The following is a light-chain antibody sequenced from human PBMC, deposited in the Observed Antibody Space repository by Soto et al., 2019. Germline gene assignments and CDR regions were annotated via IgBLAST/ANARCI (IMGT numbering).Light chain of an antibody. CDR2: EVT. CDR3: CSRV. V-gene: IGLV2-23*02. J-gene: IGLJ3*02. Sequence: QSALTQPASVSGSAGQSITISCSGTMRDVGAYNLVSWYQQHPGTAPKLIIYEVTKRPSGVSTRFSGSQSGNTASLTISGLQADDEADYYCCSRVFGGGTKLTVL. CDR1: MRDVGAYNL.